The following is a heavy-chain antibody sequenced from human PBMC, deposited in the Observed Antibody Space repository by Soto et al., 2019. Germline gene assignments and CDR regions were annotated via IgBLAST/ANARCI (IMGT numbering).Heavy chain of an antibody. CDR3: ASLYVWGSYRQSPDFDY. J-gene: IGHJ4*02. D-gene: IGHD3-16*02. V-gene: IGHV4-39*07. CDR2: IYHSGST. CDR1: GGSISSGNYY. Sequence: PSETLSLTCTVSGGSISSGNYYWSWIRQPPGKGLEWIGEIYHSGSTNYNPSLKSRVTISVDKSKNQFSLKLSSVTAADTAVYYCASLYVWGSYRQSPDFDYWGQGTLVTVSS.